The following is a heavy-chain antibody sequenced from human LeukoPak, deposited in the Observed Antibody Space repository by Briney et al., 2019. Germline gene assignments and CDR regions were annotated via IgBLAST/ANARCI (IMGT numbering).Heavy chain of an antibody. CDR3: ARVSGSYQSAFDI. CDR2: IYSGGST. J-gene: IGHJ3*02. V-gene: IGHV3-53*01. D-gene: IGHD1-26*01. Sequence: GGSLRLSCAASGFTVSSNYMSWVRQAPGKGLEWVSVIYSGGSTYYADSVKGRFTISRDNAKNSLYLQMNSLRAEDTAVYYCARVSGSYQSAFDIWGQGTMVTVSS. CDR1: GFTVSSNY.